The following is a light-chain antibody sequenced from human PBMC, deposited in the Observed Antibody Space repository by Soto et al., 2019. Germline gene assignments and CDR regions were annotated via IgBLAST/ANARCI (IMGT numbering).Light chain of an antibody. CDR2: DAS. V-gene: IGKV3-11*01. J-gene: IGKJ4*01. CDR1: QSVSSS. CDR3: QHRGNWPSVT. Sequence: EIVLTQSPATLSLSPGNRATLSCRASQSVSSSLAWYQHQPGQAPRLLIYDASNRAPGIPARFSGSGSGTHFTLTIGSLEPEDFAVYYCQHRGNWPSVTFGGGTKLQIK.